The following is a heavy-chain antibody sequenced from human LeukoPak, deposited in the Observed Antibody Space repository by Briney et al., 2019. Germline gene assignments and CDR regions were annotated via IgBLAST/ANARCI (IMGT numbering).Heavy chain of an antibody. CDR1: GFTFGSYA. CDR2: ISSDGRNK. J-gene: IGHJ4*02. CDR3: AKETVPGTFGDY. D-gene: IGHD6-19*01. Sequence: GGSLRLSCAASGFTFGSYAVHWVRQAPGKGLEWVAVISSDGRNKNYADSVKGRFTISRDNSKNTLYLQMNSLRADDTAVYYYAKETVPGTFGDYWGQGTLVTVSS. V-gene: IGHV3-30*04.